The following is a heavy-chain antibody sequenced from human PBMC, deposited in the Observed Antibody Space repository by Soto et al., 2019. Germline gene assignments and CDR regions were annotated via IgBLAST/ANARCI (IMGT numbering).Heavy chain of an antibody. V-gene: IGHV3-7*01. CDR3: AREYYYDSSGYSPAPY. CDR1: GFTFSSYW. D-gene: IGHD3-22*01. J-gene: IGHJ4*02. Sequence: HPGGSLRLSCAASGFTFSSYWMSWVRQAPGKGLEWVANIKQDGSEKYYVGSVKGRFTISRDNAKNSLYLQMNSLRAEDTAVYYCAREYYYDSSGYSPAPYWGQGTLVTVSS. CDR2: IKQDGSEK.